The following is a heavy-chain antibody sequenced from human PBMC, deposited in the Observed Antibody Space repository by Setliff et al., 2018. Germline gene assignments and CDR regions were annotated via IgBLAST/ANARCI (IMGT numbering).Heavy chain of an antibody. J-gene: IGHJ4*02. CDR3: VRESRSTWYRRDF. Sequence: SETLSLTCNVSGVSISSYYWSWIRQPAGKGLEWIGRIYASGSTNYNPPLKSRVTISVDMSKNQFSLKLSSVTAADTAVYYCVRESRSTWYRRDFWGQGTLVTVSS. V-gene: IGHV4-4*07. CDR2: IYASGST. CDR1: GVSISSYY. D-gene: IGHD6-13*01.